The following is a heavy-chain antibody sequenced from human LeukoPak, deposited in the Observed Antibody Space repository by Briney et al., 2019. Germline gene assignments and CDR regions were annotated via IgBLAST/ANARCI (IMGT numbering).Heavy chain of an antibody. Sequence: SETLSLTCTVSGASISSGRYYWDWVRQPRGKGLEWIGTIHYSGTPTFYNPSLESRVTILADTSKNQFSLKLSSVTAADTALYYCAAGGDDAKAGYWGQGTLVAVSS. CDR2: IHYSGTPT. V-gene: IGHV4-39*01. J-gene: IGHJ4*02. CDR1: GASISSGRYY. CDR3: AAGGDDAKAGY. D-gene: IGHD3-16*01.